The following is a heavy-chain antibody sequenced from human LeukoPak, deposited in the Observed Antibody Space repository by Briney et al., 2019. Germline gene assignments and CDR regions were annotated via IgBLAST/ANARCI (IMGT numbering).Heavy chain of an antibody. CDR2: IKRKSDGGTT. J-gene: IGHJ4*02. CDR1: GFTFSSDA. V-gene: IGHV3-15*01. D-gene: IGHD3-10*01. CDR3: ISDYG. Sequence: GGSLRLSCVASGFTFSSDAMTWVRQAPGKGLEWVGRIKRKSDGGTTDYAAPVKGRFSISRDDSENILDLQMNSLKTEDTALYYCISDYGGGQGTLVTVSS.